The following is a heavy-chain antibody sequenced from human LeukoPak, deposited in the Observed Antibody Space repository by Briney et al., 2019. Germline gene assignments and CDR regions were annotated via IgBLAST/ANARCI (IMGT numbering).Heavy chain of an antibody. D-gene: IGHD4-23*01. CDR1: GFTFSSYG. J-gene: IGHJ3*02. V-gene: IGHV3-30*03. CDR3: ARDPGYGGDAFDI. Sequence: PGGSLRLSCAASGFTFSSYGMHWVRQAPGKGLEWVAVISYDGSNKYYADSVKGRFTISRDNSKNTLYLQMNSLRAEDTAVYYCARDPGYGGDAFDIWGQGTMVTVSS. CDR2: ISYDGSNK.